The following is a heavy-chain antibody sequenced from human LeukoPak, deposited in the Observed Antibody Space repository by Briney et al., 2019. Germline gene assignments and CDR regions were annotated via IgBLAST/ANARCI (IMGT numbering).Heavy chain of an antibody. D-gene: IGHD5-18*01. J-gene: IGHJ4*02. CDR2: IYYSGST. V-gene: IGHV4-59*01. CDR1: GGSISSYY. Sequence: SATLSLTCTVSGGSISSYYWSWIRQPPGKGLEWIGYIYYSGSTNYNPSLMSRVTILVDTSKNQFSLKLSSVTAADTALYYCARVTRAYNYGSDFWGQGTLVTVSS. CDR3: ARVTRAYNYGSDF.